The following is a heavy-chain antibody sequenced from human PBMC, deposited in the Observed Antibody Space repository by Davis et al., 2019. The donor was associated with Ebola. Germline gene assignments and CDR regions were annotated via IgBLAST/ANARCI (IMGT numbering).Heavy chain of an antibody. CDR1: GFTFSSYG. D-gene: IGHD3-10*01. V-gene: IGHV3-33*05. CDR3: ARDVTTLWFGGAPFDY. J-gene: IGHJ4*02. Sequence: PGGSLRLSCAASGFTFSSYGMHWVRQAPGKGLEWVAVISYDGSNKYYADSVKGRFTISRDNAKNSLYLQMNSLRAEDTAVYYCARDVTTLWFGGAPFDYWGQGTLVTVSS. CDR2: ISYDGSNK.